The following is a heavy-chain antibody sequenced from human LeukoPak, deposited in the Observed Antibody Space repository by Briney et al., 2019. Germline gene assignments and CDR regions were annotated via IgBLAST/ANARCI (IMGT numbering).Heavy chain of an antibody. CDR1: EFTFSSYS. Sequence: GGSLRLSCAASEFTFSSYSMNWVRQAPGKGLEWVSYITNSGNSKSYADSVKGRFTISRDNTKNSLYLQMNGLRAEDTAVYYCARGNYDILTGPRRTDAFDIWGQGTMVTVSS. CDR3: ARGNYDILTGPRRTDAFDI. J-gene: IGHJ3*02. V-gene: IGHV3-48*01. CDR2: ITNSGNSK. D-gene: IGHD3-9*01.